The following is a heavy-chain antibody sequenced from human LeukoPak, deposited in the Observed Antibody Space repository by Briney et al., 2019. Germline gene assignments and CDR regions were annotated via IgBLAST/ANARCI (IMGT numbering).Heavy chain of an antibody. CDR1: GGSISSYY. J-gene: IGHJ3*02. Sequence: PSETLSLTCTVSGGSISSYYWSWIRQPPGKGLEWIGYIYYSGSTNYNPSLKSRVTISVDTSKNQFSLKLSSVTAADTAVYYCARESMDIVVVPAATRGAFDIWGQGTMVTVSS. CDR3: ARESMDIVVVPAATRGAFDI. V-gene: IGHV4-59*01. CDR2: IYYSGST. D-gene: IGHD2-2*03.